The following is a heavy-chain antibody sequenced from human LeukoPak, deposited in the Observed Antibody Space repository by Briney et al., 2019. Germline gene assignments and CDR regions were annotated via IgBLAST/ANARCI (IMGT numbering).Heavy chain of an antibody. J-gene: IGHJ4*02. V-gene: IGHV4-4*07. CDR2: IYTSGST. D-gene: IGHD6-13*01. CDR1: GGSISSYY. CDR3: ARDLFSSSWYLLQ. Sequence: PSETLSLTCTVSGGSISSYYWSWIRQPAGKGLEWIGRIYTSGSTNYNPSLKSRVTMSVDTSKNQFSLKLSSVTAADTAVYYCARDLFSSSWYLLQWGQRTLVTVSS.